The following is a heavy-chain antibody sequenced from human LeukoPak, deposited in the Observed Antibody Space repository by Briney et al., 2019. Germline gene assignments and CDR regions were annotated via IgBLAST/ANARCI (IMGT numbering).Heavy chain of an antibody. CDR1: GSIFTNHA. CDR3: AKWAEHDILIRYYVPEF. CDR2: ITGSVDTT. V-gene: IGHV3-23*01. Sequence: GGSLTPSCAASGSIFTNHAMSWVRQAAGNGLEWVAAITGSVDTTYHANSVKGRFTISRGNFQNTLYVEMNTLRAEDTAVYYCAKWAEHDILIRYYVPEFWGPGTLVTVSS. D-gene: IGHD3-9*01. J-gene: IGHJ4*02.